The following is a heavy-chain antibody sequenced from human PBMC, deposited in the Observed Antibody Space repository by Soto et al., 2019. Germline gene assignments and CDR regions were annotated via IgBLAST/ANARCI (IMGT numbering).Heavy chain of an antibody. CDR2: ISAYNGNT. CDR3: ARAKSGDTVMYR. V-gene: IGHV1-18*01. CDR1: GYTFTSYG. J-gene: IGHJ4*02. Sequence: ASVKVSCTASGYTFTSYGISWVRQAPGQGLEWMGWISAYNGNTNYAQKLQGRVTITTDTSTSTAYMELRSLRSDDTAVYYCARAKSGDTVMYRGGQEPLVPV. D-gene: IGHD5-18*01.